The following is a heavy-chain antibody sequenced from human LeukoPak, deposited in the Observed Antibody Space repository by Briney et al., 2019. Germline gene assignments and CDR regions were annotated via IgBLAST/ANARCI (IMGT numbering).Heavy chain of an antibody. CDR2: IYYSGST. CDR3: AREVAYCGGDCYNWFDP. V-gene: IGHV4-31*03. J-gene: IGHJ5*02. CDR1: GGSISSGGYY. D-gene: IGHD2-21*02. Sequence: SQTLSLTCTVSGGSISSGGYYWSWIRQHPGMGLEWIGYIYYSGSTYYNPSLKSRVTISVDTSKNQFSLKLSSVTAAGTAVYYCAREVAYCGGDCYNWFDPWGQGTLVTVSS.